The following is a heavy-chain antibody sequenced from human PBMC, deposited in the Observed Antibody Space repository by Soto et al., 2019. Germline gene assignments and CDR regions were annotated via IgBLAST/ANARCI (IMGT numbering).Heavy chain of an antibody. CDR1: GGSVRSYY. J-gene: IGHJ4*02. V-gene: IGHV4-59*02. Sequence: SETLSLTCAVYGGSVRSYYWSWFRQPPGKGLEWIGNIYYSGSTNYNPSLKSRVTISLDTSKNQFSLKLSSVTAADTAVYYCARANYFDYWGQGTLVTVSS. CDR3: ARANYFDY. CDR2: IYYSGST.